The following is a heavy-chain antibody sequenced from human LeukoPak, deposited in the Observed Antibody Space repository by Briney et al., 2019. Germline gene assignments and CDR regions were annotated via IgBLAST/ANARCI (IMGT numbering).Heavy chain of an antibody. CDR2: IKQDGSEK. CDR3: ARDPPANYYYYYGMDV. CDR1: GFTFSSYW. Sequence: GGSLRLSCAASGFTFSSYWMSWVRQAPGKGLEWVANIKQDGSEKYNVDSVKGRFTISRDNAKNSLYLQMNSLRAEDTAVYYCARDPPANYYYYYGMDVWGQGTTVTVSS. V-gene: IGHV3-7*01. J-gene: IGHJ6*02.